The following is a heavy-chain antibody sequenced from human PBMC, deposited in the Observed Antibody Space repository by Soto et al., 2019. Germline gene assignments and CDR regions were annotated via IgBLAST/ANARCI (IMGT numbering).Heavy chain of an antibody. V-gene: IGHV3-53*01. J-gene: IGHJ6*02. Sequence: PGGSLRLSCAASGFPVSSTYMSWVRQAPGKGLEWVSSIYSGGTTYYADSVKGRFTISRDNPKNSLYLQMNSRRAEDTAVYYCARDPNIVLVPAALRSYYYHYGMDVWGQGTTVTVAS. CDR2: IYSGGTT. CDR1: GFPVSSTY. CDR3: ARDPNIVLVPAALRSYYYHYGMDV. D-gene: IGHD2-2*01.